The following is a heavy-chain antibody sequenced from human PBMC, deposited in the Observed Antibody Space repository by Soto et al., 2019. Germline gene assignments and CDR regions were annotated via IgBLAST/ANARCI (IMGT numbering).Heavy chain of an antibody. V-gene: IGHV1-69*13. J-gene: IGHJ3*02. D-gene: IGHD1-26*01. CDR2: IIPIFGTA. CDR3: AREWELLPFCRAFDI. CDR1: GGTFSSYA. Sequence: EASVKVSCKASGGTFSSYAISWVRQAPGQGLEWMGGIIPIFGTANYAQKFQGRVTITADESTSTAYMELSSLRSEDTAVYYCAREWELLPFCRAFDIWGQGTMVTVSS.